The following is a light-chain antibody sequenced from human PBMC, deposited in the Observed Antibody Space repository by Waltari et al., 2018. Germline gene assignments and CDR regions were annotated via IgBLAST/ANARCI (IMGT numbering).Light chain of an antibody. CDR1: SGDVGCYNY. J-gene: IGLJ1*01. Sequence: QSVLTQPASVSGSPGQSITISCTGTSGDVGCYNYFSCYQQHPGKAPKLILYDDTVRPSGISIRFSGSKSGNTASLTISGLRAEDEADFYCISYTSSNTQYVFGTGTKVTVL. V-gene: IGLV2-14*03. CDR3: ISYTSSNTQYV. CDR2: DDT.